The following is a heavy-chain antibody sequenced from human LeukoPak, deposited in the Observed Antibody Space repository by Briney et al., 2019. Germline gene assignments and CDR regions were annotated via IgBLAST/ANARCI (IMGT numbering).Heavy chain of an antibody. Sequence: PGGSLRLSCVVSGLRFRNYGMHWVRQAPGKGLEWVASIKHDGSEKYYVDSVKGRFTISRDNAKKSLYLQMNSLRAEDTAVYYCARETPYYYDSSDAFDIWGQGTMVTVSS. CDR1: GLRFRNYG. J-gene: IGHJ3*02. CDR2: IKHDGSEK. V-gene: IGHV3-7*03. CDR3: ARETPYYYDSSDAFDI. D-gene: IGHD3-22*01.